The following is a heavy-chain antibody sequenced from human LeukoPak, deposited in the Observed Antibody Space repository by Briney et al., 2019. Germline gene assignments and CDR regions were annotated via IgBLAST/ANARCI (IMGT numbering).Heavy chain of an antibody. CDR2: IYYSGTT. CDR3: ARQNDRSHDY. Sequence: PSETLCLTCTVSGGSISRSSYYWGWIRQPPGKGLEWIGSIYYSGTTYSDPSLKSRVTISVDTSKNQFSLKLRSVTAADTAVYYCARQNDRSHDYWGQGTLITVSS. J-gene: IGHJ4*02. D-gene: IGHD1-1*01. V-gene: IGHV4-39*01. CDR1: GGSISRSSYY.